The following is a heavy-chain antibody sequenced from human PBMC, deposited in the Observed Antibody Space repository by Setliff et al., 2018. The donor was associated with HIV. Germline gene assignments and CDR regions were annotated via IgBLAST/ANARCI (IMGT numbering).Heavy chain of an antibody. V-gene: IGHV4-59*08. J-gene: IGHJ4*02. Sequence: PSETLSLTCTVSGGSISNDYWGWIRQPPGKGLEWIGNVYHTGSTYYNPSLKSRVTISVDTSKNQFSLKLSSVIAADTAVYYCARHAAGPDGPFDYWGQGTLVTVSS. CDR1: GGSISNDY. CDR2: VYHTGST. CDR3: ARHAAGPDGPFDY.